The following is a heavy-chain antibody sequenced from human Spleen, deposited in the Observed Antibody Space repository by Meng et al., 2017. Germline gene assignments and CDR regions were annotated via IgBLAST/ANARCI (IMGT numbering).Heavy chain of an antibody. CDR3: ARVNSDCGGVMCYKGWFDP. D-gene: IGHD2-21*01. Sequence: QVQLQESVPGLVKPSQTLPLTCTVFGGSITGGDYYLSWIRQPPGKGLEWIGYIHFSGSTYYNPSLNSRITISVDMSRNQFSLRLTSVTSADMAVYYCARVNSDCGGVMCYKGWFDPWGQGTLVTVSS. J-gene: IGHJ5*02. CDR2: IHFSGST. CDR1: GGSITGGDYY. V-gene: IGHV4-30-4*01.